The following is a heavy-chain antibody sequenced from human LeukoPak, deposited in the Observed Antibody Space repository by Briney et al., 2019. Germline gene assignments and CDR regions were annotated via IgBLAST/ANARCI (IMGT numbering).Heavy chain of an antibody. Sequence: SETLSLTCIVSGGSISSSSYNWGWIRQPPGKGLEWIGSIYYSGTTYYNPSLKSRLTISVDTSKNQFSLNLSSVTAADTAVYYCARGIDYYDSSGYYASSVPLDYWGQGTLVTVSS. CDR1: GGSISSSSYN. CDR3: ARGIDYYDSSGYYASSVPLDY. J-gene: IGHJ4*02. D-gene: IGHD3-22*01. CDR2: IYYSGTT. V-gene: IGHV4-39*07.